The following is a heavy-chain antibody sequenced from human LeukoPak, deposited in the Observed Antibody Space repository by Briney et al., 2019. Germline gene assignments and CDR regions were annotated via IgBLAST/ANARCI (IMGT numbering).Heavy chain of an antibody. V-gene: IGHV4-34*01. D-gene: IGHD6-6*01. CDR2: INNSGST. CDR1: GGSFSGYY. J-gene: IGHJ6*03. Sequence: SETLSLTCAVYGGSFSGYYWSWIRQSPGKGLEWIGEINNSGSTNYNPSLKSRVTISVDTSKNQFSLKLSSVTAADTAVYYCARPRSSSLTYYMDVWGKGTTVTVSS. CDR3: ARPRSSSLTYYMDV.